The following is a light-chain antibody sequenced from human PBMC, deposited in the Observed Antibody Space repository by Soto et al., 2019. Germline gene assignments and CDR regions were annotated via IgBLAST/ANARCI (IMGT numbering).Light chain of an antibody. V-gene: IGKV3-11*01. CDR1: QTVGVR. J-gene: IGKJ1*01. Sequence: EIVLTQSPATLSSSPGERSTLSFMSSQTVGVRLAWYQHKPGQAPRLIIYEASNRAAGIPARFSGSGSGTDFTLTITSLEPEDFAFYYCHQRQRWPRTFGQGTKVDI. CDR2: EAS. CDR3: HQRQRWPRT.